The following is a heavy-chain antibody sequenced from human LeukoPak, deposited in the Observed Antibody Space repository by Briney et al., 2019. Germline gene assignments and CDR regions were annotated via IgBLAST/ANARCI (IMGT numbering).Heavy chain of an antibody. CDR3: ARAIAVAEGY. CDR1: GFTFSSYS. CDR2: ISGGSGYI. D-gene: IGHD6-19*01. J-gene: IGHJ4*02. Sequence: PGGSLRLSCAAPGFTFSSYSMNWVRQAPGKGLEWVSYISGGSGYIYYADSVKGRFTISRDNAKNSLYLQMNSLRAEDTAVYYCARAIAVAEGYWGQGTLVTVSS. V-gene: IGHV3-21*01.